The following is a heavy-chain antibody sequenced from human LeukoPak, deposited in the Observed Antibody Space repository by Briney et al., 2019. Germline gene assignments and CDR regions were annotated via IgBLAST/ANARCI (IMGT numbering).Heavy chain of an antibody. J-gene: IGHJ6*03. D-gene: IGHD2-15*01. V-gene: IGHV3-43D*04. CDR3: AKDGDCSGGSCYYYYYYYMDV. CDR1: GLTFDDYA. Sequence: QPGGSLRLSCAASGLTFDDYAMHWVRQAPGKGLEWVSLISWDGGSTNYADSVKGRFTISRDNSKNSLYLQMNSLRAEDTALYYCAKDGDCSGGSCYYYYYYYMDVWGKGTXVTVS. CDR2: ISWDGGST.